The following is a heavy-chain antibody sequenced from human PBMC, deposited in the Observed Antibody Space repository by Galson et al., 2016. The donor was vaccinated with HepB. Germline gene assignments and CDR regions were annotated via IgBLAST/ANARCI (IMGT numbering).Heavy chain of an antibody. CDR1: GFSVSSNY. CDR2: IYSGGDI. J-gene: IGHJ4*02. D-gene: IGHD2-15*01. CDR3: ARDRHCSGGSCYGL. Sequence: SLRLSCAASGFSVSSNYMRWVRQAPGKGLEWVSLIYSGGDIYYSDSVKGRFTISRDNSKNTLYIQMNNLRADDTAVYYCARDRHCSGGSCYGLWGQGTLVTVSS. V-gene: IGHV3-53*01.